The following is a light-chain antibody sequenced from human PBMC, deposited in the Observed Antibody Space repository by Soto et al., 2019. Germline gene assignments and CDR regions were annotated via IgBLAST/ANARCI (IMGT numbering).Light chain of an antibody. CDR1: QSISSY. CDR2: AAS. V-gene: IGKV1-39*01. J-gene: IGKJ1*01. CDR3: KKHCSTPRKT. Sequence: DIQMTQSPSSLSASVGDRVTITCRASQSISSYLNWYQQKPGKAPKLLIYAASSLQSRVPSRFSGSGSGTDFTLTISSLQPEDFATYYCKKHCSTPRKTFGQGTKVEIK.